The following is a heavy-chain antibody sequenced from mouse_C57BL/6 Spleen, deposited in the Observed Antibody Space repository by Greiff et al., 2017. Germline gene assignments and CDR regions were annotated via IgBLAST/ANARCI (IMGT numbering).Heavy chain of an antibody. V-gene: IGHV1-5*01. CDR1: GYTFTSYW. D-gene: IGHD2-4*01. J-gene: IGHJ3*01. CDR3: TRERYYDYDGFAY. CDR2: IYPGNSDT. Sequence: VQLKESGTVLARPGASVKMSCKTSGYTFTSYWMHWVKQRPGQGLEWIGAIYPGNSDTSYNQKFKGKAKLTAVTSASTAYMELSSLTNADSAVYYCTRERYYDYDGFAYWGQGTLVTVSA.